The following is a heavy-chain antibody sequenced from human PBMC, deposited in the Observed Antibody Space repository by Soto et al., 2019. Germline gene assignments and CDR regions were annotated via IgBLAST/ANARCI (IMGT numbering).Heavy chain of an antibody. V-gene: IGHV4-34*01. CDR3: ARGWAMIVPFDY. J-gene: IGHJ4*02. D-gene: IGHD3-22*01. Sequence: SETLSLTCAVYGGSFIGYYCIFIRQPPGKWLEWIVEINHSGSTNYNPSLKSRVTISVDTSKNQFSLKLSSVTAADTAVYYCARGWAMIVPFDYWGQGTLVTVSS. CDR1: GGSFIGYY. CDR2: INHSGST.